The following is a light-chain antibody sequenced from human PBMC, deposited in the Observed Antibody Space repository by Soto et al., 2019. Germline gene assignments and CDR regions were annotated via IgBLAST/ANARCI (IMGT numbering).Light chain of an antibody. CDR2: GNS. Sequence: QSVLTQPPSVSGAPGQRVTISCTGSSXNIGAGYDVHWYQQLPGTAPKLLIYGNSNRPSGVPDRFPGSKSGTSASLAITGLQAEDEADYYYQSYESSLSGYVFGTGTKVTVL. J-gene: IGLJ1*01. CDR3: QSYESSLSGYV. V-gene: IGLV1-40*01. CDR1: SXNIGAGYD.